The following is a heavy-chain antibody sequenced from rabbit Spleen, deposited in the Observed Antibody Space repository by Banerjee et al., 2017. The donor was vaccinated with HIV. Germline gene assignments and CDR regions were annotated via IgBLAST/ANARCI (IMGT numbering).Heavy chain of an antibody. J-gene: IGHJ4*01. Sequence: EESGGDLVKPEGSLTLTCTASGFSLSRDYWICWVRQAPGKGLEWIACIDAGVKGTTYYASWAKGRFAVSKPSPTTVTLQMTSLTAADMATYFCARDGSGWGANFNLWGQGTLVTVS. V-gene: IGHV1S45*01. CDR3: ARDGSGWGANFNL. D-gene: IGHD4-1*01. CDR1: GFSLSRDYW. CDR2: IDAGVKGTT.